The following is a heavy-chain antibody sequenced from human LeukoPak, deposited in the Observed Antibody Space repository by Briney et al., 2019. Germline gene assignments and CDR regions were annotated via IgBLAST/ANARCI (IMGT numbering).Heavy chain of an antibody. CDR2: IYYSGST. CDR3: AGSTMEGNNDY. D-gene: IGHD1/OR15-1a*01. CDR1: GGSISSGGYY. V-gene: IGHV4-31*03. J-gene: IGHJ4*02. Sequence: SATLSLTCTVSGGSISSGGYYWSWLRQHPGKGLEWIGYIYYSGSTYYNPSLKSRVTISVDTSKNQFSLKLSSVTAADTAVYYGAGSTMEGNNDYWGQGTLVTVSS.